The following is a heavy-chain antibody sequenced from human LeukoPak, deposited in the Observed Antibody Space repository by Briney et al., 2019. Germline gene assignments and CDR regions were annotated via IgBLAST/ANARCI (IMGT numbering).Heavy chain of an antibody. CDR3: ARTRNDYSNYYYMDV. V-gene: IGHV4-4*07. CDR1: GGSISSYC. Sequence: SETLSLTCTVSGGSISSYCWSWIRQPAGKGLEWIGRIYTSGSTNYNPSLKSRVTMSVDTSKNQFSLKLSSVTAADTAVYYCARTRNDYSNYYYMDVWGKGTTVTVSS. D-gene: IGHD4-11*01. J-gene: IGHJ6*03. CDR2: IYTSGST.